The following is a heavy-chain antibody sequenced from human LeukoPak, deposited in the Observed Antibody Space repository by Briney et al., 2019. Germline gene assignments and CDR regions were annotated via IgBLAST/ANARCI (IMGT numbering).Heavy chain of an antibody. CDR3: ARDGYCSSTSCLYFDY. Sequence: GGGLRLSCAAPGFTFSNYWIHWVRQAPGKGLVWVSRINIVGISTSYADSVKGRFTISRDNAKNTLYLQMNSLRAEDTAVYYCARDGYCSSTSCLYFDYWGQGTLDTLPS. CDR1: GFTFSNYW. CDR2: INIVGIST. J-gene: IGHJ4*02. D-gene: IGHD2-2*01. V-gene: IGHV3-74*01.